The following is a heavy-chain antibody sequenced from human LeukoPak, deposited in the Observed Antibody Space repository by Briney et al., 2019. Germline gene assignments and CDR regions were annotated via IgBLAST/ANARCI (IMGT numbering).Heavy chain of an antibody. CDR3: GRGNKSFDP. CDR2: INPNSGGT. J-gene: IGHJ5*02. CDR1: GYTFTTYT. V-gene: IGHV1-2*02. Sequence: ASVEVSCKASGYTFTTYTIHWVRQAPGQGLEWMGWINPNSGGTNYAPKFQGRVTMIKDTSTNSAYMELNKLTSDDTAVYYCGRGNKSFDPWGQGTLVTVSS.